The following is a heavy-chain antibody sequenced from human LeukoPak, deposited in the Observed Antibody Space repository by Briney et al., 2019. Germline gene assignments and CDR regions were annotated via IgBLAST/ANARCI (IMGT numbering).Heavy chain of an antibody. D-gene: IGHD3-10*01. V-gene: IGHV5-51*01. CDR2: IYPGDSET. CDR3: ARRLGRGGGADY. CDR1: GYIFTSHW. Sequence: GESLKISCKGSGYIFTSHWIGWVRQMPGKGLEWMGIIYPGDSETRYGPSFEGQVTISADRSVSTAYLQWSSLKASDTAMYYCARRLGRGGGADYWGQGTLVTVSS. J-gene: IGHJ4*02.